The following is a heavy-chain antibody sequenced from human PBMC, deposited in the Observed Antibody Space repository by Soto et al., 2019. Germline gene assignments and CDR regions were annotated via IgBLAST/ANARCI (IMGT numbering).Heavy chain of an antibody. J-gene: IGHJ6*02. V-gene: IGHV3-9*01. CDR1: GFTFDDYA. D-gene: IGHD6-13*01. Sequence: GGSLRLSCAASGFTFDDYAMHWVRQAPGKGLEWVSGISWNSGSIGYADSVKGRFTNSRDNAENSLYLQMNSLRAEDTALYYCAKSSNPPSSWYRRYYYYYGMDVWGQGTTVTVSS. CDR3: AKSSNPPSSWYRRYYYYYGMDV. CDR2: ISWNSGSI.